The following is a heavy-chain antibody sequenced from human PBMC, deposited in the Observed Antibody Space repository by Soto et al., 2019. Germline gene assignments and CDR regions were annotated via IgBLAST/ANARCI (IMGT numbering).Heavy chain of an antibody. J-gene: IGHJ6*03. CDR2: FDPEDGET. D-gene: IGHD3-3*01. Sequence: ASVKVSCKVSGYTLTDLSMHWVRQAPGKGLEWMGGFDPEDGETIYAQKFQGRVTMTEDTSTDTAYVELSSLRSEDTAVYYCATERLRYYDFWSGRKNYYMDVWGKGTTVTVSS. CDR3: ATERLRYYDFWSGRKNYYMDV. V-gene: IGHV1-24*01. CDR1: GYTLTDLS.